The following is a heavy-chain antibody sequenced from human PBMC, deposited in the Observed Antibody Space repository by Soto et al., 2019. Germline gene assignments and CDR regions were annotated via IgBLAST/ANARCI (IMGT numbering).Heavy chain of an antibody. CDR3: ARDSDYYDSSGHIGL. CDR1: GFTFSSYS. V-gene: IGHV3-21*01. CDR2: ISSSSSYI. Sequence: GGSLRLSCAASGFTFSSYSMNWVRQSPGKGLEWVSSISSSSSYIYYADSVKGRFTVSRDNAKNSLYLQMNSLRAEDTAVYYCARDSDYYDSSGHIGLWGQGTLVTVSS. D-gene: IGHD3-22*01. J-gene: IGHJ4*02.